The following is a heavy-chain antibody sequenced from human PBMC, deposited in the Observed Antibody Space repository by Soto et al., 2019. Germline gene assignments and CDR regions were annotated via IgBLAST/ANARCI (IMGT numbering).Heavy chain of an antibody. J-gene: IGHJ4*02. V-gene: IGHV4-59*01. D-gene: IGHD3-16*02. CDR1: GGSISSYY. CDR2: IYYSGST. CDR3: ARGIGLHLGELSF. Sequence: PSETLSLTCTVSGGSISSYYWSWIRQPPGKGLEWIGYIYYSGSTNYNPSLRSRVTISVDTSKNQFSLKLSSVTAADTAVYYCARGIGLHLGELSFWGQGALVTVSS.